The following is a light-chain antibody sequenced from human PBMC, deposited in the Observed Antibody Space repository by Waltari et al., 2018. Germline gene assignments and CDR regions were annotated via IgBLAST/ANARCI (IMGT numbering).Light chain of an antibody. V-gene: IGKV1-39*01. CDR1: QSISSY. Sequence: SASVGDRVTITCRASQSISSYLSWYQQKPGRAPKLLIYAASSLESGVPSRFSGSGSGRDFTLIISSLQPEDFATYSCQQSYSQTRTFGQGTKVEI. CDR3: QQSYSQTRT. J-gene: IGKJ1*01. CDR2: AAS.